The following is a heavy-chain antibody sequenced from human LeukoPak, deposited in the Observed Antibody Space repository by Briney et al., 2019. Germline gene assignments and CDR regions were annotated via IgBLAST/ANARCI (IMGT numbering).Heavy chain of an antibody. J-gene: IGHJ3*02. V-gene: IGHV3-74*01. CDR3: VRWQDI. CDR2: IKTDGSYA. CDR1: GFTFSSYW. Sequence: PGGSLRLSCAASGFTFSSYWMHWVRQAPGKGLVWVSRIKTDGSYASYAESVKGRFTVSRDNAKNTLYLQMNSLRVEDTAVYYCVRWQDIWRQGTMVTVSS.